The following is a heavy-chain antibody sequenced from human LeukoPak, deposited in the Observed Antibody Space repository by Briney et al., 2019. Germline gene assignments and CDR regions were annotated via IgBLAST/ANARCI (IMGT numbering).Heavy chain of an antibody. J-gene: IGHJ4*02. CDR1: GFTFDDYA. V-gene: IGHV3-9*01. CDR3: AKDMGGIVATPMVDY. Sequence: GGSLRLSCAASGFTFDDYAMHWVRQAPGKGLEWVSGISWNSGSIVYADSVKGRFTISRDNAKNSLYLQMNSLRAEDTALYYCAKDMGGIVATPMVDYWGQGTLVTVSS. CDR2: ISWNSGSI. D-gene: IGHD5-12*01.